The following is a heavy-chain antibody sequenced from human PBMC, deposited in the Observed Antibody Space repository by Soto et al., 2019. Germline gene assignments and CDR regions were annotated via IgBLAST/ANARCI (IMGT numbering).Heavy chain of an antibody. CDR1: GFPFSNAW. V-gene: IGHV3-15*07. D-gene: IGHD2-15*01. CDR2: IKSRALGGTT. CDR3: TPDSYSSMVVVRFDY. J-gene: IGHJ4*01. Sequence: GGSLRLSCAGSGFPFSNAWINWVPHVPGKGLEWVGRIKSRALGGTTDFAAPVRGRFAITRDDSRNVAYMQMNSLHTEDTAVYYRTPDSYSSMVVVRFDYWGHGSLVTVSS.